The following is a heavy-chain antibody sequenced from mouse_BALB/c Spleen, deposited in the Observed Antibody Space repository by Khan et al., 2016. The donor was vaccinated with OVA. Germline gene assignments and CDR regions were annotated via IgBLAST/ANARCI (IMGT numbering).Heavy chain of an antibody. CDR3: ARHNYGTLAY. Sequence: EVQLVESGGDLVKPGGSLKLSCSASGFTFSTYAMSWVRQTPEKRLEWVATISSGGDNIFYPDSVKGRFTISRDNANNTLYLQMSSLRSEDTAMDYCARHNYGTLAYWGQGTLVTVSA. CDR2: ISSGGDNI. D-gene: IGHD1-1*01. CDR1: GFTFSTYA. V-gene: IGHV5-9-3*01. J-gene: IGHJ3*01.